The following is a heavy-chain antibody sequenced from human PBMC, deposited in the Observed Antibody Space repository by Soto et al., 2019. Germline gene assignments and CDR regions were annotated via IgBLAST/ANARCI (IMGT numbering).Heavy chain of an antibody. CDR2: ISSSSSTI. CDR1: GFTFSSYS. J-gene: IGHJ2*01. CDR3: ARVPMITFGGVIVQYWYFDL. V-gene: IGHV3-48*01. D-gene: IGHD3-16*02. Sequence: GGSLRLSCAASGFTFSSYSMNWVRQAPGKGLELVSYISSSSSTIYYADSVKGRFTISRDNAKNSLYLQVNSLRAEDTAVYYCARVPMITFGGVIVQYWYFDLWGRGTLVTVS.